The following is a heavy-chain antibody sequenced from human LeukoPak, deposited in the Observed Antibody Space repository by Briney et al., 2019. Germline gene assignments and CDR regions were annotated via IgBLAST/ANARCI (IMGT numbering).Heavy chain of an antibody. Sequence: GGSLRLSCAASGFTFSNNWMTWVRQAPGKGLVWVSRINTDGSRTDSVEGRFTISRDNAKNTLYLQMNSLRAEDTAVYYCARVSRGNYYFDYWGPGTLVTVSS. CDR2: INTDGSRT. V-gene: IGHV3-74*01. J-gene: IGHJ4*02. CDR1: GFTFSNNW. CDR3: ARVSRGNYYFDY.